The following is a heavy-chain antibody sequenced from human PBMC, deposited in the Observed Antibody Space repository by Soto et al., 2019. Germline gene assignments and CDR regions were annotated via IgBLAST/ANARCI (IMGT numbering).Heavy chain of an antibody. CDR3: AGLTSTWQLGFDY. CDR1: GFTFSSYA. D-gene: IGHD6-13*01. V-gene: IGHV3-23*01. Sequence: EVQLLESGGGLVQPGGSLRLSCAASGFTFSSYAMSWVRQAPGKGLEWVSAISGSGGSTFYADSVKGRFTISRDNSKNTQYLQMNSLRAEDTAVYYCAGLTSTWQLGFDYWGQGALVTVSS. CDR2: ISGSGGST. J-gene: IGHJ4*02.